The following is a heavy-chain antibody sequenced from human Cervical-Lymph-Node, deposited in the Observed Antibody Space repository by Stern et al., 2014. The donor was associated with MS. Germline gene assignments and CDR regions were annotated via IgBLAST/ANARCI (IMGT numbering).Heavy chain of an antibody. CDR1: AFTFGRYS. CDR3: ARDKSCRYTSCYGTLDN. V-gene: IGHV3-23*04. D-gene: IGHD2-2*01. J-gene: IGHJ4*02. Sequence: EVQLVQSGGGFVQPGGSLRLSCTASAFTFGRYSMTSVRQAPGKGLEWVSTIQKSGESTYYADSVKGRFTMSRDNSKSTVCLEMNSLRGEDTAVYYCARDKSCRYTSCYGTLDNWGQGALVTVSS. CDR2: IQKSGEST.